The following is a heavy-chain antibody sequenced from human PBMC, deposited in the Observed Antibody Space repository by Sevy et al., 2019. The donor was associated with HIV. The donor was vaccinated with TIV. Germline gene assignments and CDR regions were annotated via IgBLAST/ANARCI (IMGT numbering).Heavy chain of an antibody. V-gene: IGHV3-7*01. D-gene: IGHD3-9*01. Sequence: GGSLRLSCAASGFSFSKYWMSWVRQAPGKGLEWVANIKEDGSQKNYLESVKGRFTISRDNAKNLLYLQMNNLRADDTAVYYCVRDPDILSGYPSHYLDYWGKGTLVTVSS. CDR1: GFSFSKYW. CDR3: VRDPDILSGYPSHYLDY. J-gene: IGHJ4*02. CDR2: IKEDGSQK.